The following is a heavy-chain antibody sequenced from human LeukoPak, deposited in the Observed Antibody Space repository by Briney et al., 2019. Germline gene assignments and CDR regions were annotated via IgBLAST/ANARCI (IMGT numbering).Heavy chain of an antibody. CDR1: GFTVSSNY. D-gene: IGHD1-1*01. CDR3: ARHHGGTTYYFDY. V-gene: IGHV3-66*04. Sequence: GGSLRLSCAASGFTVSSNYMSWVRQAPGKGLEWVSVIYSGGSTYYADSVKGRFTISRDNSKNTLYLQMNSLRAEDTAAYYCARHHGGTTYYFDYWGQGTLVTVSS. J-gene: IGHJ4*02. CDR2: IYSGGST.